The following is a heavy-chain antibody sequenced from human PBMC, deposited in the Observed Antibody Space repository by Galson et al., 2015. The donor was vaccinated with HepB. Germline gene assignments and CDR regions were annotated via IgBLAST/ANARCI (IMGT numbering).Heavy chain of an antibody. CDR3: ASSATVTTYYFDY. Sequence: ETLSLTCAVYGGSFSGYYWSWIRQPPGKGLEWIGEINHSGSTNYNPSLKSRVTISVDTSKNQFSLKLSSVTAADTAVYYCASSATVTTYYFDYWGQGTLVTVSS. CDR2: INHSGST. D-gene: IGHD4-17*01. J-gene: IGHJ4*02. CDR1: GGSFSGYY. V-gene: IGHV4-34*01.